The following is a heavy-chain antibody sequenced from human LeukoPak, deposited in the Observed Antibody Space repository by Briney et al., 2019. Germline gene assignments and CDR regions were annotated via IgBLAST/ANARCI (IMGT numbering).Heavy chain of an antibody. CDR3: ANEIRPNDY. CDR1: GFAFSNHA. J-gene: IGHJ4*02. V-gene: IGHV3-23*01. CDR2: ISISGGTT. Sequence: GESLRLSCTASGFAFSNHAMSWARQAPGKGLEWVSSISISGGTTYYADSVKGRFTISRENSKSTLYLQMNSLRADDTAVYYCANEIRPNDYWGQGTLVTVSS. D-gene: IGHD4-17*01.